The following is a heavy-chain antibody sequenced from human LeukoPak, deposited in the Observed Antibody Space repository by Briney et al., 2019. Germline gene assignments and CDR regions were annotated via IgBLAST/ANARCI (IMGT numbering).Heavy chain of an antibody. J-gene: IGHJ4*02. CDR3: ARKNYYYDSSGYYSYYFDY. CDR1: GYTFTSYG. V-gene: IGHV1-18*01. CDR2: ISAYNGNT. D-gene: IGHD3-22*01. Sequence: EASVKVSRKASGYTFTSYGISWVRQAPGQGLERMGWISAYNGNTNYAQKLQGRVTMTTDTSTSTAYMELRSLRSDDTAVYYCARKNYYYDSSGYYSYYFDYWGQGTLVTVSS.